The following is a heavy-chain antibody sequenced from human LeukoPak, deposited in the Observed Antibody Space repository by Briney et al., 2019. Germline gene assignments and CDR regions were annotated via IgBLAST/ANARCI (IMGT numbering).Heavy chain of an antibody. V-gene: IGHV1-46*01. D-gene: IGHD3-22*01. J-gene: IGHJ4*02. CDR3: ARNHDSSGYTFDY. Sequence: SVKVSRKASGYTFTSNYMHWVRQAPGQGLEWMGIINPSGGSTNYGHKFQGRVTMTSETSTSTVYMELSSLISEDTAVYYCARNHDSSGYTFDYWGQGTLVTVSS. CDR1: GYTFTSNY. CDR2: INPSGGST.